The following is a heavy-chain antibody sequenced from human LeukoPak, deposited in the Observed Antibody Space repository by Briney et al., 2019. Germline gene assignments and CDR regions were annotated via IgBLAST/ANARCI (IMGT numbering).Heavy chain of an antibody. CDR2: IYPGDSDI. Sequence: GESLKISCKGSGYTFTTHWIGWVRQMPGKGLEWMAIIYPGDSDIRYSPSFQGQVSISVDRSINTAYLQWSSLEASDTAMYYCARHPSGDFYASEPFDLWGQGTLVSVSS. CDR1: GYTFTTHW. CDR3: ARHPSGDFYASEPFDL. V-gene: IGHV5-51*01. J-gene: IGHJ5*02. D-gene: IGHD3-10*01.